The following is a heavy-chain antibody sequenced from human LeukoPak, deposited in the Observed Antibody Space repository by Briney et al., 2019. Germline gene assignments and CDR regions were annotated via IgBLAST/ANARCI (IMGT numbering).Heavy chain of an antibody. V-gene: IGHV1-2*06. J-gene: IGHJ5*02. D-gene: IGHD2-15*01. CDR3: TRSRSGGENWFDL. CDR2: ISSKSGDT. CDR1: GYTFTGYY. Sequence: ASVKVSCKASGYTFTGYYMHWVRQAPGQGLEWMGRISSKSGDTKYAQNFQGRVTMTRDTSISTTYMELSRLTSDDTAVYYCTRSRSGGENWFDLWGQGTRVTVSS.